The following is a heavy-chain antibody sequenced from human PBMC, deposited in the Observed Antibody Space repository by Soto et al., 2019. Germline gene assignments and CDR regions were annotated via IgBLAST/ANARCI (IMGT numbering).Heavy chain of an antibody. V-gene: IGHV4-30-2*01. CDR1: GGSISSGGYS. CDR2: IYHSGST. CDR3: ARRRGFPYYYGMDV. D-gene: IGHD5-12*01. Sequence: QLQLQESGSGLVKPSQTLSLTCAVSGGSISSGGYSWSWIRQPPGKGLEWIGYIYHSGSTYYNPYLKSRVTISVDRSKNQLSLKLSYVTAADTAVYYCARRRGFPYYYGMDVWGQGTTVTVSS. J-gene: IGHJ6*02.